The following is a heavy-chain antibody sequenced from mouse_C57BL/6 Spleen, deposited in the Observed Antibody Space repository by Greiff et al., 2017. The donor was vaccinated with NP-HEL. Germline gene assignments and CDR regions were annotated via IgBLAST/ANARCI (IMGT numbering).Heavy chain of an antibody. CDR1: GFSFNTYA. Sequence: EVKLVESGGGLVQPKGSLKLSCAASGFSFNTYAMNWVRQAPGKGLEWVARIRSKSNNYATYYADSVKDRFTISRDDSESMLYLQMNNLKTEDTAMYYCVRPSYYDYDGGYFDVWGTGTTVTVSS. CDR3: VRPSYYDYDGGYFDV. CDR2: IRSKSNNYAT. J-gene: IGHJ1*03. D-gene: IGHD2-4*01. V-gene: IGHV10-1*01.